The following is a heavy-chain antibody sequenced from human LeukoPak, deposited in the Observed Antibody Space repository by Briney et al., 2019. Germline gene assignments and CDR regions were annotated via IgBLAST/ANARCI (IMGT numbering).Heavy chain of an antibody. CDR3: IRSMDV. Sequence: PGGSLRLSCAASGFTFSNYWMNWVRQAPGEGLKWVANIKQDGSEKYYVDSVKCRFTISRDNAHNSLYLQMNSLRPEDTAVYYCIRSMDVWGQGTTVTVSS. CDR2: IKQDGSEK. CDR1: GFTFSNYW. V-gene: IGHV3-7*01. J-gene: IGHJ6*02. D-gene: IGHD3-3*02.